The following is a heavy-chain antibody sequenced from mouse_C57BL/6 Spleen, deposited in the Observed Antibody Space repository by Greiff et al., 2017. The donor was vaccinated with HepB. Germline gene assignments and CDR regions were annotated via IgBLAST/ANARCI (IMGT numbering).Heavy chain of an antibody. D-gene: IGHD1-1*01. CDR2: IDPENGDT. CDR1: GFNIKDDY. V-gene: IGHV14-4*01. J-gene: IGHJ2*01. Sequence: VQLQQSGAELVRPGASVKLSCTASGFNIKDDYMHWVKQRPEQGLEWIGWIDPENGDTEYASKFQGKATITADTSSNTAYLQLSSLTSEDTAVYYCTTGDYGSSYLDYWGQGTTLTVSS. CDR3: TTGDYGSSYLDY.